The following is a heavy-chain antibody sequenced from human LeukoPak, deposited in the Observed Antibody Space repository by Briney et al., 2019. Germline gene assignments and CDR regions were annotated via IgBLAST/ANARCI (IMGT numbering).Heavy chain of an antibody. Sequence: SETLSLTCTVSGGSISSSSYYWGWIRQPPGKGLGWIGYIYYSGSTYYNPSLKSRLTISLDTSKNQFSLKLSSVTAADTAVYYCARVMGRFLEWFDYWGQGTLVTVSS. CDR3: ARVMGRFLEWFDY. V-gene: IGHV4-30-4*08. D-gene: IGHD3-3*01. J-gene: IGHJ4*02. CDR2: IYYSGST. CDR1: GGSISSSSYY.